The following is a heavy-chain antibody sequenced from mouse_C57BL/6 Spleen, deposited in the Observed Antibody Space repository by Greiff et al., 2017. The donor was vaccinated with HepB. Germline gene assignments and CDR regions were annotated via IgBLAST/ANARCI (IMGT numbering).Heavy chain of an antibody. CDR1: GFNIKDYY. V-gene: IGHV14-2*01. CDR3: AKVRDGWFAY. Sequence: LKESGAELVKPGASVKLSCTASGFNIKDYYMPWVKQRPEQGLEWIGRIDPEDGETKYAPKFQGKATITADTSSNTAYLQLSSLTSEDTAVYYCAKVRDGWFAYWGQGTLVTVSA. CDR2: IDPEDGET. D-gene: IGHD2-5*01. J-gene: IGHJ3*01.